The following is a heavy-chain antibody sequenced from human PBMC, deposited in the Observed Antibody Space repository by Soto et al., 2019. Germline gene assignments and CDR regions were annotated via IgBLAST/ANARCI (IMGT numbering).Heavy chain of an antibody. J-gene: IGHJ5*02. V-gene: IGHV1-18*01. CDR2: ISVYNGNT. D-gene: IGHD2-15*01. CDR1: GYTFITYG. CDR3: ASDRYCSGGSCYSGWFDP. Sequence: QVQLVQSGAEVKKPGASVKVSCKASGYTFITYGISWVRQAPGQGLEWMGWISVYNGNTDYAQKFQGRVTMTTDTSTSTAYMELRSLRSDDTAVYYCASDRYCSGGSCYSGWFDPWGQGTLVTVSS.